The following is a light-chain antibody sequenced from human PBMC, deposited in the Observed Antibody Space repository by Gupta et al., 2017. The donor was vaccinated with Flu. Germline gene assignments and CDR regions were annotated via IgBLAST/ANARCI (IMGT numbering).Light chain of an antibody. CDR1: SSNIGSNG. CDR2: RND. Sequence: QSVLTQPPSASGTPGQGVTISCSGSSSNIGSNGVNWYQHFPATAPKLLIYRNDQRPSGVPDRFSGSKSGTSASLAISGLQSEDEAEYYCVAWDDSLNGQVFGGGTKLTV. V-gene: IGLV1-44*01. J-gene: IGLJ3*02. CDR3: VAWDDSLNGQV.